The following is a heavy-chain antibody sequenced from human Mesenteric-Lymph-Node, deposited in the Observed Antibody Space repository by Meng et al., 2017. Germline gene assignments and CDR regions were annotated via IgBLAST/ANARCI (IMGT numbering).Heavy chain of an antibody. CDR1: GYSISSGYY. J-gene: IGHJ5*02. V-gene: IGHV4-38-2*02. Sequence: GSLRLSCTVSGYSISSGYYWGWIRQPPGKGLEWIGSIYHSGSTYYNPSLKSRVTISVDTSKNQFSLKLSSVTAADTAVYYCARVPIAAAEYNWFDPWGQGTLVTVSS. D-gene: IGHD6-13*01. CDR2: IYHSGST. CDR3: ARVPIAAAEYNWFDP.